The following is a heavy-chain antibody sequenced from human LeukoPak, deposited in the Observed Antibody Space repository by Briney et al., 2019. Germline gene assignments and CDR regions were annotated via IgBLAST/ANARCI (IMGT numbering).Heavy chain of an antibody. D-gene: IGHD6-19*01. Sequence: GASVKVSCKASGYTFTCYYMHWVRQAPGQGLEWMGIINPSGGSTSYAQKFQGRVTMTRDTSTGTVYMELSSLRSEDTAVYYCASGIAVAGIDYWGQGTLVTVSS. CDR2: INPSGGST. V-gene: IGHV1-46*01. J-gene: IGHJ4*02. CDR1: GYTFTCYY. CDR3: ASGIAVAGIDY.